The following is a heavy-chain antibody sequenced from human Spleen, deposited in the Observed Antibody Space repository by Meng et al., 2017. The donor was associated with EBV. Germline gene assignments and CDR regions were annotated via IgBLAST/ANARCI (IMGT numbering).Heavy chain of an antibody. V-gene: IGHV1-2*06. CDR1: GYTFTDYF. CDR2: INPSSGGT. D-gene: IGHD2-21*02. CDR3: ARSIFSNDFFN. Sequence: QLQLVQSGVEVKKPGASVKVSCKASGYTFTDYFMHWVRQAPGQGLAWMGRINPSSGGTDYAQKFQGRVTMTRDTSISTAYMELTSLRSDDTAIYYCARSIFSNDFFNWGQGTLVTVSS. J-gene: IGHJ4*02.